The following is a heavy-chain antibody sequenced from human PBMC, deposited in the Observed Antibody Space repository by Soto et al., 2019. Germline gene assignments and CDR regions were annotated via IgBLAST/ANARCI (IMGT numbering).Heavy chain of an antibody. J-gene: IGHJ3*02. CDR2: IVPSTSPT. CDR1: GFTFSTYS. CDR3: AQWDMNGHAFDN. Sequence: EVQLVESGGGLVQPGGSLRLSCAASGFTFSTYSMGWVRQAPGKGLEWVSYIVPSTSPTFYAYSVTGRFTISRDNAKNSLSLQMNSLRDEDTAVYYCAQWDMNGHAFDNWGQRTMVTVSS. V-gene: IGHV3-48*02. D-gene: IGHD1-26*01.